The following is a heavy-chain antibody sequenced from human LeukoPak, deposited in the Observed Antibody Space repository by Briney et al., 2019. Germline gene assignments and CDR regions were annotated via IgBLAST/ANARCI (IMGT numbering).Heavy chain of an antibody. CDR3: HYYYMDV. CDR2: ISSSGSTT. Sequence: GGSLRLSCAASGFTFRSYEMNWVRQAPGKGLEWVSYISSSGSTTYYADSVKGRFTISRDNAKNSLYLQMNSLRAEDTAVYYCHYYYMDVWGKGTTVTVSS. CDR1: GFTFRSYE. V-gene: IGHV3-48*03. J-gene: IGHJ6*03.